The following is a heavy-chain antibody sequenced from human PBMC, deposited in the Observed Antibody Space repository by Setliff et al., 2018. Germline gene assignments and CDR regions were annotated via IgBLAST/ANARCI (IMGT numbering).Heavy chain of an antibody. CDR2: INHSGTT. CDR3: AKFGPLDLTGDWAFDN. V-gene: IGHV4-34*01. J-gene: IGHJ4*02. CDR1: GDSFSDYY. Sequence: SETLSLTCAVYGDSFSDYYWSWIRQPPGKGLEWIGEINHSGTTNYNPSLKSRVTISVDTSKKQFSLKLSSVTAADTAVYYCAKFGPLDLTGDWAFDNWGQGTLVTVSS. D-gene: IGHD7-27*01.